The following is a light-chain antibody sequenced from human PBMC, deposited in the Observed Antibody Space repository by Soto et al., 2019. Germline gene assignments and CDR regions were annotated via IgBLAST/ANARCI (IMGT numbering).Light chain of an antibody. Sequence: QSALTQPASVSGSPGQSITISCTGIGSDVGNYNPVSWYQQHPGKAPKLIVYAGSMRPSGVSNRFSGANSGNTASLTISGLQAEDEVDYYCCSYAGDVVFGGGTKLTVL. CDR2: AGS. J-gene: IGLJ2*01. CDR3: CSYAGDVV. CDR1: GSDVGNYNP. V-gene: IGLV2-23*01.